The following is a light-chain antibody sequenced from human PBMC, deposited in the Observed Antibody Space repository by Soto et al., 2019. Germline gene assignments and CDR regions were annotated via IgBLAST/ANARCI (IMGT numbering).Light chain of an antibody. CDR1: QSISSRY. CDR2: GAS. V-gene: IGKV3-20*01. J-gene: IGKJ1*01. CDR3: QPYGSSPWT. Sequence: EIVLTQSPGTLSVSPGERATLSCRASQSISSRYLVWYQHKPGQAPRLLIYGASNRATGIPDRFSGSGSGTDFTLIISRLEPEDFAVYYCQPYGSSPWTFGQGTKVDIK.